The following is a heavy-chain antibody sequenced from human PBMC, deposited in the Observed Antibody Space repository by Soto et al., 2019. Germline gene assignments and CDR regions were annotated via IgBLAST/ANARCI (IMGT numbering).Heavy chain of an antibody. V-gene: IGHV3-23*01. Sequence: GGSLRLSCAASGFTFNNYAMTWVRQAPGKGLEWVSTINDDGGSTYNADSVKGRFIISRDNSKNTLFLQMNSLRAEDTAVYYCAKIQSGPVYYYGMDVWGQGTTVAV. CDR3: AKIQSGPVYYYGMDV. CDR2: INDDGGST. J-gene: IGHJ6*02. CDR1: GFTFNNYA.